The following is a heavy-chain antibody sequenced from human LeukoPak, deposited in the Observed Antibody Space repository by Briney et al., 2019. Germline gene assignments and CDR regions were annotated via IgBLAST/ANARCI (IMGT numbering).Heavy chain of an antibody. V-gene: IGHV3-23*01. Sequence: GGSLRLSCAASGFTFSSYAMTWVRQAPGKGLEWVSAISGGAYSTSYADSVKGRFTISRDNSKNTLYLQMNSLRAEDTAMYYCARGLGYCTSTTCLLPFDYWGQGTLVTVSS. CDR1: GFTFSSYA. CDR3: ARGLGYCTSTTCLLPFDY. J-gene: IGHJ4*02. D-gene: IGHD2-2*01. CDR2: ISGGAYST.